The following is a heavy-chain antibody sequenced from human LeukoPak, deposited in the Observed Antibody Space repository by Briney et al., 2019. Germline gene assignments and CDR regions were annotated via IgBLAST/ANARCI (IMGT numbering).Heavy chain of an antibody. J-gene: IGHJ4*02. CDR3: AAERQMHFDY. CDR2: INEDGGGR. D-gene: IGHD1-1*01. V-gene: IGHV3-7*03. Sequence: GGSLRLSCATSGFTFTSYWMTWVRQAPGKGLEWVANINEDGGGRYYVDSVKGRFTISRDNSKNSLSLQMNSLRSEDTALYYCAAERQMHFDYWGQGSLVTVSS. CDR1: GFTFTSYW.